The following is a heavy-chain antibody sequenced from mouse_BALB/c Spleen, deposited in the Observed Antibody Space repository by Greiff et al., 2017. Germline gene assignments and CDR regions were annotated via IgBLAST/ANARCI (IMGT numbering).Heavy chain of an antibody. Sequence: EVQLHQSGAELVQPGASVTLSCPASGFNIKDTYMHWVKPRPEQGLEWLGRIDPATGNTKYDPKFQGKATITADTSSNKAYLQLRSLTTEDTAVYYCARDYYGSSYWFAYWGQGTLVTVSA. CDR1: GFNIKDTY. V-gene: IGHV14-3*02. CDR2: IDPATGNT. D-gene: IGHD1-1*01. CDR3: ARDYYGSSYWFAY. J-gene: IGHJ3*01.